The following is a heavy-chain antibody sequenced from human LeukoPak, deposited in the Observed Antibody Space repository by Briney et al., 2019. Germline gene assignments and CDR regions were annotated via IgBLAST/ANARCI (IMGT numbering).Heavy chain of an antibody. CDR1: GGSTTSSSYY. Sequence: PSETLSLTCTVSGGSTTSSSYYWGWIRQPPTNSLEWIGSISYSGSTYYNPSLKSRVTISVDTSKNQFSLKLSSVTAADTAVYYCARGRPISGITMIVVSRGPFGYWGQGTLVTVSS. J-gene: IGHJ4*02. CDR3: ARGRPISGITMIVVSRGPFGY. CDR2: ISYSGST. D-gene: IGHD3-22*01. V-gene: IGHV4-39*01.